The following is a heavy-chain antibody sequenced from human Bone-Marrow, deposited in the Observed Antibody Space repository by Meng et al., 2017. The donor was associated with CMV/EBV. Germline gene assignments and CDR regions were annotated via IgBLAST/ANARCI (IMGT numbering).Heavy chain of an antibody. Sequence: QITLKESGPTLVKPTQTLTLTCTFSGFSLTTNGVGVGRIRQPPGKALEWLALIYWDDDKRYSPSLRSRLTITRDTSKNQVVLTVTDMDPVDTATYYCAHRRKTVGYFDYWGQGTLVTVSS. J-gene: IGHJ4*02. D-gene: IGHD4-23*01. CDR1: GFSLTTNGVG. CDR3: AHRRKTVGYFDY. CDR2: IYWDDDK. V-gene: IGHV2-5*02.